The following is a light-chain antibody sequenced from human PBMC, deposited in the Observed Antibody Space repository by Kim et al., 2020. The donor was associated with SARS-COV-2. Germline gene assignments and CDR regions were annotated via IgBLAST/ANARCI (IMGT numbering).Light chain of an antibody. V-gene: IGKV6-21*01. Sequence: LTPQKKVTITCLASQSIGISLPWYQQKPDQSPQLLIKFASQSFSGVPSRFSGSGSGTDFTLTINSLEAEDAATYYCHQSSSLPRTFGQGTKVDIK. CDR2: FAS. CDR1: QSIGIS. J-gene: IGKJ1*01. CDR3: HQSSSLPRT.